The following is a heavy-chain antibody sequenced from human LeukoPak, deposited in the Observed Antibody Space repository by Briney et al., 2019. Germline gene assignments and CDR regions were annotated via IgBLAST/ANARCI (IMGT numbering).Heavy chain of an antibody. CDR2: INSSGST. J-gene: IGHJ5*02. Sequence: SETLSLTCTVSGGSISSGSYYWSWIRQPAGKGLEWIGRINSSGSTNYNPSLKSRVTISVDTSKNQFSLKLTSVTAADTALYYCVREVRSHNCFDPWGQGALVTVSS. CDR3: VREVRSHNCFDP. CDR1: GGSISSGSYY. V-gene: IGHV4-61*02.